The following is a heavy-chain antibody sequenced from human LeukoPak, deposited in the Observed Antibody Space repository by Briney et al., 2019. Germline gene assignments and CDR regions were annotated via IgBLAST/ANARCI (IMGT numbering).Heavy chain of an antibody. CDR2: ISAYNGNT. D-gene: IGHD3-22*01. Sequence: ASVKVSCKASGYTFTSYGISWVRQAPGQGLEWMGWISAYNGNTNYAQKLQGRVTMTTDTSTSTAYMELRSLRSDDTAVYYCARDSGRGTYYYDSSGYRDWGQGTLVTVSS. CDR1: GYTFTSYG. CDR3: ARDSGRGTYYYDSSGYRD. V-gene: IGHV1-18*01. J-gene: IGHJ4*02.